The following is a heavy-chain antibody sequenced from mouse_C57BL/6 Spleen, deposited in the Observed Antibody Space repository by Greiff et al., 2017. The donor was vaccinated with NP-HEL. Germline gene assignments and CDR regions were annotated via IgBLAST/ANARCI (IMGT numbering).Heavy chain of an antibody. J-gene: IGHJ3*01. CDR2: IYPGDGDT. CDR3: ARDTTVVAPFAY. CDR1: GYAFSSYW. D-gene: IGHD1-1*01. Sequence: VQLQQSGAELVKPGASVKISCKASGYAFSSYWMNWVKQRPGKGLEWIGQIYPGDGDTNYNGKFKGKATLTADKSSSTAYMQLSSLTSEDCAVYFCARDTTVVAPFAYWGQGTLVTVSA. V-gene: IGHV1-80*01.